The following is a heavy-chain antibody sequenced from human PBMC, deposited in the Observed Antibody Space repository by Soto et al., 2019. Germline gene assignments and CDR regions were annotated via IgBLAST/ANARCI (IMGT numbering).Heavy chain of an antibody. CDR2: IYYSGST. CDR3: ARHGMDYYDSSGYYYSPYYFDY. D-gene: IGHD3-22*01. CDR1: CGSISSSSDY. V-gene: IGHV4-39*01. J-gene: IGHJ4*02. Sequence: PSDTLSLTCKVSCGSISSSSDYGVFIRHPPWKWLDWIGSIYYSGSTYYNPSLKSRVTISVDTSKNQFSLKLSSVTAADTAVYYCARHGMDYYDSSGYYYSPYYFDYWGQGTLVTVSS.